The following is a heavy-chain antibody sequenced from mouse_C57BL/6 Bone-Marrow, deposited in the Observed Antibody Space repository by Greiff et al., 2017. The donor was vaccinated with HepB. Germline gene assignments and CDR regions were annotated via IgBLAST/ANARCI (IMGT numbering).Heavy chain of an antibody. CDR3: TRSYGGAMDY. D-gene: IGHD1-1*02. Sequence: VQLQQSGAELVRPGASVTLSCKASGYTFTDYEMHWVKQTPVHGLEWIGAIDPETGGTAYNQKFKGKAILTADKSSSTAYMELRSLTSEDSAVYYCTRSYGGAMDYWGQGTSVTVSS. V-gene: IGHV1-15*01. CDR1: GYTFTDYE. CDR2: IDPETGGT. J-gene: IGHJ4*01.